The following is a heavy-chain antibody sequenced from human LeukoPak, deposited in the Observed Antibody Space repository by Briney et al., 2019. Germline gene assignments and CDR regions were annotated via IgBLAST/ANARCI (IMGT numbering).Heavy chain of an antibody. CDR3: ARETYYDFWSGYTYYYYYMDV. CDR2: IKQDGSEK. Sequence: TGGSLRLSCAASGFTFSSYWMSWVRQAPGKGLEWVANIKQDGSEKYYVDSVRGRFTISRDNSKNTLYLQMNSLRAEDTAVYYCARETYYDFWSGYTYYYYYMDVWGKGTTVTVSS. CDR1: GFTFSSYW. D-gene: IGHD3-3*01. J-gene: IGHJ6*03. V-gene: IGHV3-7*01.